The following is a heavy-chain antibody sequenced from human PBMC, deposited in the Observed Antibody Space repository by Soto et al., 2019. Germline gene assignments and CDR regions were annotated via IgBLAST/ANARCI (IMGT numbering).Heavy chain of an antibody. CDR1: GYSFTGYY. Sequence: ASVKLSCKDSGYSFTGYYMHWVRQAPRQGLEWMGWINPNSGGTNYAQKFQGWVTMTRDTSISTAYMELSRLRSDDTAVYYCTRRKNDDIRFYYYYGLDVWGQGTAVTVSS. V-gene: IGHV1-2*04. CDR2: INPNSGGT. J-gene: IGHJ6*02. CDR3: TRRKNDDIRFYYYYGLDV. D-gene: IGHD3-9*01.